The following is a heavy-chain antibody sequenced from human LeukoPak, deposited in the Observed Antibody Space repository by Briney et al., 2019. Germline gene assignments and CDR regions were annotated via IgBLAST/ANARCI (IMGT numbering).Heavy chain of an antibody. CDR2: ISSSSSYI. Sequence: GSLRLSCAASGFTFSSYSMNWVRQAPGKGLEWVSSISSSSSYIYYADSVKGRFTISRDNAKNSLYLQMNSLRAEDTAVYYCARDQDEEGSSDYWGQGTLVTVSS. J-gene: IGHJ4*02. V-gene: IGHV3-21*01. CDR1: GFTFSSYS. CDR3: ARDQDEEGSSDY. D-gene: IGHD5-24*01.